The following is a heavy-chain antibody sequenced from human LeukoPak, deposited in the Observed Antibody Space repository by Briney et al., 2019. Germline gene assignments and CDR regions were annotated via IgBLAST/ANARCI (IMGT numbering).Heavy chain of an antibody. CDR3: ARGADMSPEY. Sequence: GGSLRLSCAASGFTLSGYSMNWVRQAPGKGLEWVSSISSSSSYIYYADSVKGRFTISRDNAKNSLYLQMNSLRAEDTAVYYCARGADMSPEYWGQGTLVTVSS. CDR1: GFTLSGYS. V-gene: IGHV3-21*01. J-gene: IGHJ4*02. CDR2: ISSSSSYI.